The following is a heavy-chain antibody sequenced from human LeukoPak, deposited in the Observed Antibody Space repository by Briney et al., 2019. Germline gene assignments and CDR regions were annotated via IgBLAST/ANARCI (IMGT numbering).Heavy chain of an antibody. Sequence: PSETLSLTCAVSGYSISSGYYWGWIRQPPGKVLEWIGSIFHSGSTYYNPSLKSRVTISVDTSKNQFSLKLSSVTAADTAVYYCARDPVGDYGDYWGRGTLVTVSS. V-gene: IGHV4-38-2*02. CDR3: ARDPVGDYGDY. J-gene: IGHJ4*02. CDR1: GYSISSGYY. D-gene: IGHD4-17*01. CDR2: IFHSGST.